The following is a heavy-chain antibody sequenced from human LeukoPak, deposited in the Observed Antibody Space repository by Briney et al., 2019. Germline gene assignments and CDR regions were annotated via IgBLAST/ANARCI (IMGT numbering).Heavy chain of an antibody. CDR3: ASDLGYNWNDGGFDY. CDR1: GYTFTGYY. V-gene: IGHV1-2*02. D-gene: IGHD1-1*01. J-gene: IGHJ4*02. CDR2: INPNSGGT. Sequence: GASVKVSCKASGYTFTGYYMHWVRQAPGQGLEWMGWINPNSGGTNYAQKFQGRVTMTRDTSISTAYMELSRLRSDDTAVYYCASDLGYNWNDGGFDYWGQGTLVTVSS.